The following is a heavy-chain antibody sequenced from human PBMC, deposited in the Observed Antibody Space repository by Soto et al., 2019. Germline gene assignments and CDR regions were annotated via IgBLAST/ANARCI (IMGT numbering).Heavy chain of an antibody. J-gene: IGHJ4*02. V-gene: IGHV3-11*06. CDR1: GFTFSDYY. D-gene: IGHD3-10*02. Sequence: QVQLVESGGGLVKPGGSLRLSCVASGFTFSDYYMSWVRQAPGKGLEWLSYSSNSGTYTKYVGSVKGRFSISRDNAKNSLYLQINSLRGEDTAIYYCARSGDNYNVLDYWGQGTPVTVSS. CDR3: ARSGDNYNVLDY. CDR2: SSNSGTYT.